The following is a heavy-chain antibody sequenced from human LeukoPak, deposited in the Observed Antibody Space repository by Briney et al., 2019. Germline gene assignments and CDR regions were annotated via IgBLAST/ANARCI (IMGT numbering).Heavy chain of an antibody. Sequence: LSLTCAVYGGSVRDNYWSWIRQPPGKGLEWVAVISYDGSNKYYADSVKGRFTISRDNSKNTLYLQMNSLRAEDTAVYYCARTTKGRFLEWSYYMDVWGKGTTVTVSS. CDR2: ISYDGSNK. CDR1: GGSVRDN. J-gene: IGHJ6*03. CDR3: ARTTKGRFLEWSYYMDV. V-gene: IGHV3-30-3*01. D-gene: IGHD3-3*01.